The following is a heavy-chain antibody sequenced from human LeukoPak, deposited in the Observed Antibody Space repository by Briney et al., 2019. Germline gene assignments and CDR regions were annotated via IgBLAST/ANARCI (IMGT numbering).Heavy chain of an antibody. V-gene: IGHV1-2*02. CDR1: GYTFTGYY. CDR3: ARGGIAARLYYYYMDV. D-gene: IGHD6-6*01. Sequence: ASVKVSCKASGYTFTGYYMHWVRQAPGQGLEWMGWINPNSGGTNYAQKFQGRVTMTRDTSISTAYMELSRLRSDDTAAYYCARGGIAARLYYYYMDVWGKGTTVTVSS. CDR2: INPNSGGT. J-gene: IGHJ6*03.